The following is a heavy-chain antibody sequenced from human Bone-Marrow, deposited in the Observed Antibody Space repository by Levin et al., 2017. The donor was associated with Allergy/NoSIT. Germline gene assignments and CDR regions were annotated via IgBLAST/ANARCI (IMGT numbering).Heavy chain of an antibody. V-gene: IGHV3-21*01. J-gene: IGHJ4*02. CDR2: ISSTSSDI. D-gene: IGHD2-2*01. CDR1: GFSFNGYS. CDR3: ASDLPAATS. Sequence: SCAASGFSFNGYSMSWVRQAPGKGLEWVSFISSTSSDIYYADSVKGRFTISRDNAKNSLYLQMNSLRAEDTAVYYCASDLPAATSWGQGTLVTVSS.